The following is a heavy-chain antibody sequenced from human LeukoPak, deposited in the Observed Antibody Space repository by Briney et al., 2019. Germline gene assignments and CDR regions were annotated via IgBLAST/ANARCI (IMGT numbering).Heavy chain of an antibody. CDR3: ARDQASYDILSAYYINWFDP. J-gene: IGHJ5*02. D-gene: IGHD3-9*01. Sequence: ASVKVSCKASGYTFTSYVISWVRQAPGQGLEWMGGISTYNGNTNYAHKLQGRVTMTTDTSTSTDYMELRSLRSDQTAVYYCARDQASYDILSAYYINWFDPWGQGTLVTVSS. CDR1: GYTFTSYV. V-gene: IGHV1-18*01. CDR2: ISTYNGNT.